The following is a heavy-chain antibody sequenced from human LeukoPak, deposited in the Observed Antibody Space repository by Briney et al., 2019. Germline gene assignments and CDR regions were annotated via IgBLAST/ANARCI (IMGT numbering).Heavy chain of an antibody. Sequence: SETLSLTCTVSGGSISGYYWSWIRQPAGKGLEWIGRIYTSGSTNYYPSLKSRVTMSVDTSKNQFSLELSSVTATDTAVYFCATNRAGTYDRPFDIWGQGTMVTVSS. CDR2: IYTSGST. D-gene: IGHD1-26*01. J-gene: IGHJ3*02. V-gene: IGHV4-4*07. CDR1: GGSISGYY. CDR3: ATNRAGTYDRPFDI.